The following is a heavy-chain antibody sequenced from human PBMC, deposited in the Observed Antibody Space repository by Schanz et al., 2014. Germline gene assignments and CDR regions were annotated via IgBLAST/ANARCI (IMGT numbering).Heavy chain of an antibody. D-gene: IGHD3-10*01. CDR2: ISGSGGST. J-gene: IGHJ5*02. V-gene: IGHV3-23*01. Sequence: EVQLLESGGGLVQPGGSLRLSCLASGFAFSSYGMNWLRQAPGKGLEWVIVISGSGGSTYYADSVRGRFTMSRDNSKNTVHLQMSSLRVEDTAVYYCVRDILHRVYDSGSPWGQGTLVTVSS. CDR1: GFAFSSYG. CDR3: VRDILHRVYDSGSP.